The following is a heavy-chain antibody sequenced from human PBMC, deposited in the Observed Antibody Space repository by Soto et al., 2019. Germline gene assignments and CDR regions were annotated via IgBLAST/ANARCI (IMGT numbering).Heavy chain of an antibody. CDR1: GGSISSGGYY. V-gene: IGHV4-31*03. CDR2: IYYSGST. J-gene: IGHJ5*02. Sequence: SETLSLTCTVSGGSISSGGYYWSWIRQHPGKGLEWIGYIYYSGSTYYNPSLKSRVTISVDTSKNQFSLKLSSVTAADMAVYYCAREVGITGTKAGFDPWGQGTLVTVSS. D-gene: IGHD1-7*01. CDR3: AREVGITGTKAGFDP.